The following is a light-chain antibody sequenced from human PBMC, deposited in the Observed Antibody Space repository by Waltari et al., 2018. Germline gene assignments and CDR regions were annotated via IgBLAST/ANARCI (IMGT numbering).Light chain of an antibody. V-gene: IGLV2-8*01. CDR3: SSYAGSNDVV. CDR2: EVN. J-gene: IGLJ2*01. Sequence: QSALTQPPSASGSPGQSVTISCTGTSSDVGGYNYFTWYQQHPGKAPNRLIYEVNKRPSGVPDRFSGSKSGNTASLTVSGLQAEDEADYYCSSYAGSNDVVFGGGTKLTVL. CDR1: SSDVGGYNY.